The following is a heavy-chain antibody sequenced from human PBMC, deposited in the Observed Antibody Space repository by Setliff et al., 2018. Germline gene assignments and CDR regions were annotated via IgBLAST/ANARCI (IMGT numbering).Heavy chain of an antibody. CDR1: GDSISIGAYF. CDR3: VRGRTSGLFLSRFDP. D-gene: IGHD2-21*01. Sequence: SETLSLTCSVSGDSISIGAYFWSWIRHRPGEGLEYIGHITSSGYTNYSPSLQGRVAISEDASENQFSLKLSSVTAADTAIYFCVRGRTSGLFLSRFDPWGQGTLVTVSS. V-gene: IGHV4-31*03. CDR2: ITSSGYT. J-gene: IGHJ5*02.